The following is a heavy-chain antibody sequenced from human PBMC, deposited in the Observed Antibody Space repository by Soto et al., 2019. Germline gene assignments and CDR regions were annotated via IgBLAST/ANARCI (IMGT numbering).Heavy chain of an antibody. J-gene: IGHJ4*02. CDR3: AGGPVRVVGSPFDY. CDR2: IIPIFGTA. CDR1: GGTFSSYA. V-gene: IGHV1-69*01. Sequence: QVQLVQSGAEVKKPGSSVKVSCKASGGTFSSYAISWVRQSPGQGLEWVGGIIPIFGTANYAQKFQGRVTITADESTSTAYMELSSLRSEDTAVYYCAGGPVRVVGSPFDYWGQGTLVTVSS. D-gene: IGHD2-2*01.